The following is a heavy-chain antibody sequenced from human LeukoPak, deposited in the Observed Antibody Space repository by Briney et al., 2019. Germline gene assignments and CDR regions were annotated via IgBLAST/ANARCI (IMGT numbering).Heavy chain of an antibody. CDR3: ARQQLVLDYFDY. Sequence: GGSLRLSCAASGFTFSSYEMNWVRQAPGKGLEWVSYISSSGSTIYYADSVKGRFTISRDNAKNSLYLQMNSLRAEDTAVYYCARQQLVLDYFDYWGQGTLVTVSS. V-gene: IGHV3-48*03. CDR1: GFTFSSYE. J-gene: IGHJ4*02. CDR2: ISSSGSTI. D-gene: IGHD6-13*01.